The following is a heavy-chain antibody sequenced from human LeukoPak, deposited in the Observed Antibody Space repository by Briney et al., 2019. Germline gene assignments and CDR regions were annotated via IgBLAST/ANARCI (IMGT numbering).Heavy chain of an antibody. V-gene: IGHV4-34*01. Sequence: SETLSLTCAVYGGSFSGYYWSWIRQPPGKGLEWIGEINHSGSTNYNPSLKSRGTISVDTSKNQFSLKLSSVTAADTAVYYCARGYSGYDFFWFDPWGQGTLVTVSS. D-gene: IGHD5-12*01. CDR1: GGSFSGYY. CDR3: ARGYSGYDFFWFDP. J-gene: IGHJ5*02. CDR2: INHSGST.